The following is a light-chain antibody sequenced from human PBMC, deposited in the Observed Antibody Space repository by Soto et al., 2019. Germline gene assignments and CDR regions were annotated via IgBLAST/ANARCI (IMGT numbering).Light chain of an antibody. V-gene: IGKV3-20*01. Sequence: EIVFTQSPGPLSLSPGERATLSCRASQSVSSSYLAWYQQKPGQAPRLLIYGASSRATGIPDRFSGSGSGTDFTLTISRLEPEDFAVYYCQQYGSSPGTFGQGTKVDI. CDR1: QSVSSSY. CDR2: GAS. CDR3: QQYGSSPGT. J-gene: IGKJ1*01.